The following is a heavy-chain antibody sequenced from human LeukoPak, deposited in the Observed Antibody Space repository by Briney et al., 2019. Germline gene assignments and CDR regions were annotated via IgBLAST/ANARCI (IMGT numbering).Heavy chain of an antibody. J-gene: IGHJ4*02. D-gene: IGHD1-1*01. Sequence: ASVTVSCKASGYTFTSYDINWVRQAPGQGLEWMGWMNPNSGNTGYAQKFQGRVTMTRNTSISTAYMELSSLRSEDTAVYYCARGRDWTDVGVDYWGQGTLVTVSS. CDR1: GYTFTSYD. CDR3: ARGRDWTDVGVDY. V-gene: IGHV1-8*01. CDR2: MNPNSGNT.